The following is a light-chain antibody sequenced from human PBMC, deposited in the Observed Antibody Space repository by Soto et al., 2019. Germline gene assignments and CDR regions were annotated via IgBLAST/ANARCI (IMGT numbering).Light chain of an antibody. CDR3: SSYTSSTAWV. J-gene: IGLJ3*02. V-gene: IGLV2-14*01. Sequence: QSALTQPASVSGSPGQSITISCTGTSSDVGAYNYVSWYQQHPGKAPKLMIYEVSYRPSGVSDRFSGSSSGNTASLTISGLQAEDESDYYCSSYTSSTAWVFGGGTKLTVL. CDR1: SSDVGAYNY. CDR2: EVS.